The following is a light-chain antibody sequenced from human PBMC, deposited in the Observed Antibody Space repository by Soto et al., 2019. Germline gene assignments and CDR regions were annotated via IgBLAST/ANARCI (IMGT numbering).Light chain of an antibody. CDR1: SSDVGYYDF. J-gene: IGLJ2*01. Sequence: QSVLTQYASVSGSPGQSITISCTGTSSDVGYYDFVSWYQQHPGKAPKLMIYDVSNRPSGVSSRFSGSKSGNTASLTISGLQAEDEADYYCSSYTSSSTQVVFGGGTQLTVL. V-gene: IGLV2-14*03. CDR2: DVS. CDR3: SSYTSSSTQVV.